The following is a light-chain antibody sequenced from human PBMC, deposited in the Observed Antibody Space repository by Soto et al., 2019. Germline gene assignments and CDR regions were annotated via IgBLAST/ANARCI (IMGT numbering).Light chain of an antibody. Sequence: DIQLTKSPSFLSASVGDRVTITFRASQGISSYLAWYQQKPGKAPKPLIYAASTLQSGVQSRFSGSGSGTEFTLTIISLQPEDFATYYCQQLNSYPRTFGGGTKVEIK. CDR2: AAS. J-gene: IGKJ4*01. V-gene: IGKV1-9*01. CDR1: QGISSY. CDR3: QQLNSYPRT.